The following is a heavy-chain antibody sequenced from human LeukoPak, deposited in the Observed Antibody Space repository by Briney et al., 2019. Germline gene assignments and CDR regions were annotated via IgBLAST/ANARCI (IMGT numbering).Heavy chain of an antibody. CDR1: GGSISSYY. CDR3: ASRPSGSYYAPILY. J-gene: IGHJ4*02. D-gene: IGHD3-10*01. CDR2: IYYSGST. Sequence: SETLSLTCTVSGGSISSYYWSWIRRPPGKGLEWIGYIYYSGSTNYNPSLKSRVTISVDTSKNQFSLKLSSVTAADTAVYYCASRPSGSYYAPILYWGQGTLVTVSS. V-gene: IGHV4-59*01.